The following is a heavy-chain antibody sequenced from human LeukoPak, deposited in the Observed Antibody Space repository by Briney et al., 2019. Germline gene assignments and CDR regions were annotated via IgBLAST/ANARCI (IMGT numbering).Heavy chain of an antibody. V-gene: IGHV3-11*04. Sequence: PGGSLRLSCAASGFTVSSNYMSWIRQAPGKGLEWVSYISSSGSTIYYADSVKGRFTISRDNAKNSLYLQMNSLRAEDTAVYYCARFNRGYYMDVWGKGTTVTVSS. CDR2: ISSSGSTI. J-gene: IGHJ6*03. CDR1: GFTVSSNY. D-gene: IGHD2/OR15-2a*01. CDR3: ARFNRGYYMDV.